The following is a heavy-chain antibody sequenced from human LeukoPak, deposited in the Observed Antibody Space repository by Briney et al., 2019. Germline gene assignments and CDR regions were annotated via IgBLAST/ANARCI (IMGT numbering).Heavy chain of an antibody. D-gene: IGHD2-2*01. CDR3: ARVRYCSSTTCRGAFDI. V-gene: IGHV3-72*01. CDR1: GFIFSTYP. J-gene: IGHJ3*02. Sequence: PGGSLRLSCAASGFIFSTYPMSWVRQAPGKGLEWVGRARNKANSYTTEYAASVKDRFTISRDDSENSLYLQMNSLKTEDTAVYYCARVRYCSSTTCRGAFDIWGQGTMVTVTS. CDR2: ARNKANSYTT.